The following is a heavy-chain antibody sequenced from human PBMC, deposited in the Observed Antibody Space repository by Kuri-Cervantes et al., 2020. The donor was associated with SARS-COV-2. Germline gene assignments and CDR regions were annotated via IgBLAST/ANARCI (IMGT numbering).Heavy chain of an antibody. Sequence: GESLKISCAASGFTFSSYAMHWVRQAPGKGLEWVAVISYDGSNKYYADSVKGRFTISRDNSKNTLYLQMNSLRAEDTALYYCARVRRNYDILTGSAYYFDYWGQGTLVTVSS. D-gene: IGHD3-9*01. V-gene: IGHV3-30*01. J-gene: IGHJ4*02. CDR2: ISYDGSNK. CDR3: ARVRRNYDILTGSAYYFDY. CDR1: GFTFSSYA.